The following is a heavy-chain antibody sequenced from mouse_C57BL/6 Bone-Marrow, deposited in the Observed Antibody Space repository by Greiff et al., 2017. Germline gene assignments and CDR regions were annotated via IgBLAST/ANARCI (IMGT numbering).Heavy chain of an antibody. CDR1: GYSITSGYY. J-gene: IGHJ2*01. CDR3: ARAHDFHFDY. CDR2: ISYDGSN. Sequence: DVKLQESGPGLVKPSQSLSLTCSVTGYSITSGYYWNWIRQFPGNKLEWMGYISYDGSNNYNPSLKNRISITRDTSKNQFFLKLNSVTTEDTATYYCARAHDFHFDYWGQGTTLTVSS. D-gene: IGHD2-4*01. V-gene: IGHV3-6*01.